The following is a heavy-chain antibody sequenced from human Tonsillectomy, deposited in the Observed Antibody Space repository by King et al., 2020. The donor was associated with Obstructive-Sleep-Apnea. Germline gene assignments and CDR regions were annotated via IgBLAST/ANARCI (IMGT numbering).Heavy chain of an antibody. CDR2: ITASCGGS. D-gene: IGHD3-16*01. CDR1: GFTFGAYA. J-gene: IGHJ4*02. Sequence: VQLVESGGDLVQPGGSLRLSCAASGFTFGAYAMSWVRQAPGKGLEWVSAITASCGGSHYADSVKGRFTISRDNSRNMMYLQMNSLRVEDTALYFCANDNPPPGYDDSSQFDYWGQGTLVTVSS. CDR3: ANDNPPPGYDDSSQFDY. V-gene: IGHV3-23*04.